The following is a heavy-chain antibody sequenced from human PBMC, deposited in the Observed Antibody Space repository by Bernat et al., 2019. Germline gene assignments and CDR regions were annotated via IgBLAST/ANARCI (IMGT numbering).Heavy chain of an antibody. V-gene: IGHV4-4*02. CDR2: IYHSGST. CDR3: ARMVRGSSWNYYYYGMDV. Sequence: QVQLQESGPGLVKPSGTLSLTCAVSGGSISSSNWWSWVRQPPGKGLEWIGEIYHSGSTNYNPSLKSRVTISVDKSKNQFSLKLSSVTAADTAVYYCARMVRGSSWNYYYYGMDVWGQGTTVTVSS. D-gene: IGHD6-13*01. J-gene: IGHJ6*02. CDR1: GGSISSSNW.